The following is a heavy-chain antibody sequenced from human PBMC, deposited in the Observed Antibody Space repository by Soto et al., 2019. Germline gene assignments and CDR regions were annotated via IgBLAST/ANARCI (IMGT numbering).Heavy chain of an antibody. J-gene: IGHJ2*01. CDR3: ARGGGYGDHWYFVL. CDR1: GGSISSGGYS. V-gene: IGHV4-30-2*01. Sequence: QLQLQESGSGLVKPSQTLSLICAVSGGSISSGGYSWSWIRQPPGKGLAWVGYIYHSGSTYYNPSLTRRDTISVDSSKNQFSLKRSSVTAAETAVYYCARGGGYGDHWYFVLWGRGTLVTVAS. CDR2: IYHSGST. D-gene: IGHD4-17*01.